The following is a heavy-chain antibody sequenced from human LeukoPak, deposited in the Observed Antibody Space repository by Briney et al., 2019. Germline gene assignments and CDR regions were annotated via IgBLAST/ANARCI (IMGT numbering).Heavy chain of an antibody. CDR2: ISSSSYI. J-gene: IGHJ6*04. Sequence: GGSLRLSCSASGFTFSTSAMNWVRQAPGKGLEWVSSISSSSYIYYADSVKGRFTISRDNAKNSLYLQMNSLRAEDTAVYYCAELGITMIGGVWGKGTTVTISS. V-gene: IGHV3-21*01. D-gene: IGHD3-10*02. CDR3: AELGITMIGGV. CDR1: GFTFSTSA.